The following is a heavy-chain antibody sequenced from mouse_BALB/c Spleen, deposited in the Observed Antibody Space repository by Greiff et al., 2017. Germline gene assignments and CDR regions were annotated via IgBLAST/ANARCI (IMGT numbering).Heavy chain of an antibody. CDR3: ARHGNYVNAMDY. J-gene: IGHJ4*01. CDR1: GYTFSSYW. CDR2: ILPGSGST. D-gene: IGHD2-1*01. Sequence: QVQLKQSGAELMKPGASVKISCKATGYTFSSYWIEWVKQRPGHGLEWIGEILPGSGSTNYNEKFKGKATFTADTSSNTAYMQLSSLTSEDSAVYYCARHGNYVNAMDYWGQGTSVTVSS. V-gene: IGHV1-9*01.